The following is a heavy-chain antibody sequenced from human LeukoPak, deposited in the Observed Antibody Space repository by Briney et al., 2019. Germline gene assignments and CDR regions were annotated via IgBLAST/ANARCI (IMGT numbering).Heavy chain of an antibody. Sequence: PPETLSLTCTVSGGSISSGGYYWSWIRQHPGKGLEWIGYIYYSGSTYYNPSLKSRVTISVDTSKNQFSLKLSSVTAADTAVYYCARNAAGLTYNWFDPWGQGTLVTVSS. CDR3: ARNAAGLTYNWFDP. V-gene: IGHV4-31*03. J-gene: IGHJ5*02. D-gene: IGHD6-13*01. CDR2: IYYSGST. CDR1: GGSISSGGYY.